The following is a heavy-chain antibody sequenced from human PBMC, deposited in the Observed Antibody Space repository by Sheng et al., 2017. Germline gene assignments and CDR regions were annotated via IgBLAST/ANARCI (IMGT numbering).Heavy chain of an antibody. CDR3: ARHNRGXSSTSCYNYYMDV. Sequence: QLQLQESGPGLVKPSETLSLTCTVSGGSISTSSYYWGWIRQPPGKDLEWIGNIYYSGSTYYNPSLKSRVTISVDTSKNQFSLKLSSVTATDTAVYYCARHNRGXSSTSCYNYYMDVWGQRGPR. J-gene: IGHJ6*03. CDR1: GGSISTSSYY. V-gene: IGHV4-39*01. CDR2: IYYSGST. D-gene: IGHD2-2*01.